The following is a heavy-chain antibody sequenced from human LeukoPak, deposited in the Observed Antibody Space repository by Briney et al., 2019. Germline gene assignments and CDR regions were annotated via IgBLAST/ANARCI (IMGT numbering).Heavy chain of an antibody. Sequence: PGGSLRLSCAASGFTFSSYWMHWVRQAPGKGLVWVSRINSDGRSTRYADSVKGRFTISRDNAKNTLYVQMNSLRVEDTAVYYCARGARSCSGGSCYSGWFDPWAREPWSPSPQ. J-gene: IGHJ5*02. V-gene: IGHV3-74*01. D-gene: IGHD2-15*01. CDR3: ARGARSCSGGSCYSGWFDP. CDR1: GFTFSSYW. CDR2: INSDGRST.